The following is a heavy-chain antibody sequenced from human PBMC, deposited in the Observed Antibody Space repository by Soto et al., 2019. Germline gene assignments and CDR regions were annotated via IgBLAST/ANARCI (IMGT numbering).Heavy chain of an antibody. V-gene: IGHV5-51*01. CDR2: IYPGDSDT. CDR1: GYSFTSYW. Sequence: RGESLKISCKGSGYSFTSYWIGWVRQMPGKGLEWMGIIYPGDSDTRYSPSFQGQVTISADKSISTACLQWSSLKASDTAMYYCARRYYYDSTTYSPFDHWGQGTLVTVSS. D-gene: IGHD3-22*01. J-gene: IGHJ4*02. CDR3: ARRYYYDSTTYSPFDH.